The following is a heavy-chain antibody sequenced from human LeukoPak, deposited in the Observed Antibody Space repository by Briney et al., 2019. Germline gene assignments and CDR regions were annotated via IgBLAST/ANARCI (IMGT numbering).Heavy chain of an antibody. CDR1: GYSFTSYW. J-gene: IGHJ4*02. CDR2: VYPGDSDT. Sequence: GESLKISCKGSGYSFTSYWIGWVRQMPGKGLEWMGIVYPGDSDTRYSPSFQGQVTISADNPISTAYLQRSSLKASDTAMYYCARHSDYVWGSYRPIRYWGQGTLVTVSS. CDR3: ARHSDYVWGSYRPIRY. V-gene: IGHV5-51*01. D-gene: IGHD3-16*02.